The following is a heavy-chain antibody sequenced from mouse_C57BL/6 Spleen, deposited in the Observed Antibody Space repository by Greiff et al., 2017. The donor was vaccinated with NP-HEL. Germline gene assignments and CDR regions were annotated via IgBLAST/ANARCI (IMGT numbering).Heavy chain of an antibody. Sequence: QVQLKQPGAELVMPGASVKLSCKASGYTFTSYWMHWVKQRPGQGLEWIGEIDPSDSYTNYNQKFKGKSTLTVDKSSSTAYMQLSSLTSEDSAVYYCARSRYYGSEDWYFDVWGTGTTVTVSS. V-gene: IGHV1-69*01. J-gene: IGHJ1*03. CDR3: ARSRYYGSEDWYFDV. CDR2: IDPSDSYT. CDR1: GYTFTSYW. D-gene: IGHD1-1*01.